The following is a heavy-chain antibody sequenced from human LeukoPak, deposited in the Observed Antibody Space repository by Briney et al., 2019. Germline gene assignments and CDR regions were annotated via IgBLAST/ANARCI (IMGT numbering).Heavy chain of an antibody. V-gene: IGHV1-24*01. CDR1: GYTLSELS. D-gene: IGHD2-15*01. CDR3: ATLYSNSFTLPHDAFDL. J-gene: IGHJ3*01. Sequence: ASVTVSFKVSGYTLSELSMHWVRQAPAKGLGWMGVFDFDYGEIIYAQKFQGRVTMTEDTSTDTAYMELGSLRSEHTAVYYCATLYSNSFTLPHDAFDLWGQGTMVTVS. CDR2: FDFDYGEI.